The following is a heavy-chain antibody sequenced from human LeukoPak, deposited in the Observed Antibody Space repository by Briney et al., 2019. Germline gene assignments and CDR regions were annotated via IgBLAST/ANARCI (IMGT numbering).Heavy chain of an antibody. J-gene: IGHJ6*03. CDR3: ARIGSSYYYYYMDV. CDR1: RDTFTNNA. CDR2: ISAYNGNT. D-gene: IGHD1-1*01. V-gene: IGHV1-18*01. Sequence: GASVKVSCKASRDTFTNNAISWVRQAPGQGLEWMGWISAYNGNTNYAQKLQGRVTMTTDTSTSTAYMELRSLRSDDTAVYYCARIGSSYYYYYMDVWGKGTTVTVSS.